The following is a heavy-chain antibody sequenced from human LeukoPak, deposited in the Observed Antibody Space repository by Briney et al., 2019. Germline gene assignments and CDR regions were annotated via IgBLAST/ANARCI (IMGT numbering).Heavy chain of an antibody. J-gene: IGHJ6*02. CDR2: ISSSGSTI. D-gene: IGHD3-9*01. V-gene: IGHV3-48*03. Sequence: PGGSLRLSCAASGFTFSSYEMNWVRQAPGKGLEWVSYISSSGSTIYYADSVKGLFTISRDNAKNSLYLQMNSLRAEDTAVYYCASFFSPISLDWLHQGYYGMDVWGQGTTVTVSS. CDR1: GFTFSSYE. CDR3: ASFFSPISLDWLHQGYYGMDV.